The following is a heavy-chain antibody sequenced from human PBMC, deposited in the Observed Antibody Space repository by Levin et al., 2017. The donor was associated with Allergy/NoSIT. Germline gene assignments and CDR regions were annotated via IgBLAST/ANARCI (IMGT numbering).Heavy chain of an antibody. J-gene: IGHJ6*02. CDR3: ARDNYYGSGSYPSQDGMDV. D-gene: IGHD3-10*01. CDR2: INPSSGGT. Sequence: ASVKVSCKASGYTFSGYYIHWVRQAPGQGLEWMGWINPSSGGTNYAQKFQGRVTMTRDTSINTASMELTRLRSDDTAVYYCARDNYYGSGSYPSQDGMDVWGQGTTVTVSS. V-gene: IGHV1-2*02. CDR1: GYTFSGYY.